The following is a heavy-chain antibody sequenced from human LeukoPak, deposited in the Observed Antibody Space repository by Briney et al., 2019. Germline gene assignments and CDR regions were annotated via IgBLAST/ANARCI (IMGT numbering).Heavy chain of an antibody. CDR2: IYSGGST. D-gene: IGHD3-22*01. V-gene: IGHV3-53*01. Sequence: GGSLRLSCAASGFTVSSNYMSWVRQAPGKGLEWVSVIYSGGSTYYADSVKCRFTISRDNSKNTLYLQMNSLRAEDTAVYYCARATYYYDSSGYYVFYFDNWGQGTLVTVSS. CDR1: GFTVSSNY. J-gene: IGHJ4*02. CDR3: ARATYYYDSSGYYVFYFDN.